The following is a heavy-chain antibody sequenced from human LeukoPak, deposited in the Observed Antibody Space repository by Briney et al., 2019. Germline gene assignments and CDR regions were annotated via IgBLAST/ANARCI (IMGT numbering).Heavy chain of an antibody. CDR1: GGSFSGYY. J-gene: IGHJ4*02. CDR3: ARDYDSSGYYYYYFDY. CDR2: INHSGST. Sequence: SETLSLTCAVYGGSFSGYYWSWIRQPPGKGLEWIGEINHSGSTNYNPSLKSRVTISVDTSKNQFSLKLSSVTAADTAVYYCARDYDSSGYYYYYFDYWGQGTLVTVSS. V-gene: IGHV4-34*01. D-gene: IGHD3-22*01.